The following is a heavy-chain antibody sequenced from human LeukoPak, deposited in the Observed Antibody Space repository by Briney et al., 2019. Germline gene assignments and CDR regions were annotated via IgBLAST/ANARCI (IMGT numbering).Heavy chain of an antibody. Sequence: ASVKVSSKASGYTFTGYYMHWVRQAPGQGLEWMGWINPNSGGTNYAQKFQGRVTMTRDTSISTAYMELSRLRSDDTAVYYCATDYCSGGSCYPGNYYYYGMDVWGQGTTVTVSS. CDR2: INPNSGGT. CDR3: ATDYCSGGSCYPGNYYYYGMDV. CDR1: GYTFTGYY. V-gene: IGHV1-2*02. J-gene: IGHJ6*02. D-gene: IGHD2-15*01.